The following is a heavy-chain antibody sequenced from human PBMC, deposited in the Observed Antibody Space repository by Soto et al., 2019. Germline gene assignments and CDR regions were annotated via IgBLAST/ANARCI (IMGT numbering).Heavy chain of an antibody. CDR2: ISAYNGNT. Sequence: XSVNVSCKASVYTFTSYGISWVRQAPGQGLEWMGWISAYNGNTNYAQKLQGRVTMTTDTSTSTAYMELRSLRSDDTAVYYCARLCSSTSCYVYYYYGMDVWGQGTTVTVSS. CDR1: VYTFTSYG. V-gene: IGHV1-18*04. CDR3: ARLCSSTSCYVYYYYGMDV. J-gene: IGHJ6*02. D-gene: IGHD2-2*01.